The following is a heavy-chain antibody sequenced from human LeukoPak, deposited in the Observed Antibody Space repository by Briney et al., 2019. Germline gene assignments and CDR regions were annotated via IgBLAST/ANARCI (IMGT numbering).Heavy chain of an antibody. CDR3: ARGYYYGSGSYYNWDY. V-gene: IGHV1-2*02. J-gene: IGHJ4*02. D-gene: IGHD3-10*01. Sequence: PSVKVSCKASGYTFTGYYMHWVRQAPGQGLEWMGWINPNSGGTNYAQKFQGRVTMTRDTSISTAYMELSRLRSDDTAVYYCARGYYYGSGSYYNWDYWGQGTLVTVSS. CDR2: INPNSGGT. CDR1: GYTFTGYY.